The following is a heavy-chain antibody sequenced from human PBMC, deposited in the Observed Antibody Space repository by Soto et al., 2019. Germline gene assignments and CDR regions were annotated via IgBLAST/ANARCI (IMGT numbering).Heavy chain of an antibody. V-gene: IGHV3-30*18. CDR1: GFTFSSYG. Sequence: GSLRLSCAASGFTFSSYGMHWVRQAPGKGLEWVAVISYDGSNKYYADSVKGRFTISRDNSKNTLYLQMNSLRAEDTAVYYCAKDILSPRYYYYGMDVWGQGTTVTVSS. J-gene: IGHJ6*02. CDR2: ISYDGSNK. CDR3: AKDILSPRYYYYGMDV.